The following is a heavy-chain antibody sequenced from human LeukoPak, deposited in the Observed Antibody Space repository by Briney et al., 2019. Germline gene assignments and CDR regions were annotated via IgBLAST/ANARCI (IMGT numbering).Heavy chain of an antibody. V-gene: IGHV3-23*01. J-gene: IGHJ4*02. CDR3: ASGRGYSSAAFDY. D-gene: IGHD6-19*01. CDR1: GFTFSSYA. Sequence: PGGSLRLSCAASGFTFSSYAMSWVRQAPGEGLEWVSAISGSGGSTDYADSVKGRFTISRDNSKNTLYLQMNSLRAEDTAVYYCASGRGYSSAAFDYWGQGTLGTVSS. CDR2: ISGSGGST.